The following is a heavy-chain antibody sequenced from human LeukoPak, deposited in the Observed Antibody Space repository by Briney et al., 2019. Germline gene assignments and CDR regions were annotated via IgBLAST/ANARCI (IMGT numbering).Heavy chain of an antibody. CDR3: ASLSSGYSSGWFRYDY. J-gene: IGHJ4*02. CDR1: GGSISSSSYY. V-gene: IGHV4-39*07. CDR2: IYYSGST. Sequence: SETLSLTCTVSGGSISSSSYYWGWIRQPPGKGPEWIGSIYYSGSTYYNPSLKSRVTISVDTSKNQFSLKLSSVTAADTAVYYCASLSSGYSSGWFRYDYWGQGTLVTVSS. D-gene: IGHD6-19*01.